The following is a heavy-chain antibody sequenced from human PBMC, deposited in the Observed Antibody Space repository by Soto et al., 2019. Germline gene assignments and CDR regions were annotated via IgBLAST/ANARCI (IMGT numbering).Heavy chain of an antibody. CDR3: ARDRDYFDTSGYYYHFDY. D-gene: IGHD3-22*01. CDR1: GFTFSSYG. Sequence: GGSLRLSCAESGFTFSSYGIHWVRQAPGKGLEWLAVIWYNGNKKYYADSVKGRFTISRDNSKNTVYLQMNSLRAEDTAVYYCARDRDYFDTSGYYYHFDYWGQGTLVTVSS. V-gene: IGHV3-33*01. CDR2: IWYNGNKK. J-gene: IGHJ4*02.